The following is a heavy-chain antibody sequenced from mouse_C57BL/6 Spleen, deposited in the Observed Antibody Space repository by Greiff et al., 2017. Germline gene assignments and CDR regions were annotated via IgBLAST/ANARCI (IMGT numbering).Heavy chain of an antibody. D-gene: IGHD1-1*01. CDR3: TRDITTVVAKGYFDD. V-gene: IGHV5-9-1*02. CDR2: ISSGGDYI. CDR1: GFTFSSYA. Sequence: EVQRVESGEGLVKPGGSLKLSCAASGFTFSSYAMSWVRQTPEKRLEWVAYISSGGDYIYYADTVKGRFTISRDNARYTLYLQMSSLKSEDTAMYYCTRDITTVVAKGYFDDWGTGTPVTVSS. J-gene: IGHJ1*03.